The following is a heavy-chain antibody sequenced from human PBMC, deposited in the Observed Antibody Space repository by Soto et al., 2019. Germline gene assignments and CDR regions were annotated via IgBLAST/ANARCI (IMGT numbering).Heavy chain of an antibody. J-gene: IGHJ4*02. D-gene: IGHD2-2*01. Sequence: VASVTVSCKASVYTFDGYYMHWVRQAPGQGLEWMGWINPNSGGTNYAQKFQGWVTMTRDTSISTAYMELSRLRSDDTAVYYCARGVIVVVPAAIGGYYFDYWGQGTLVTVSS. CDR3: ARGVIVVVPAAIGGYYFDY. CDR1: VYTFDGYY. CDR2: INPNSGGT. V-gene: IGHV1-2*04.